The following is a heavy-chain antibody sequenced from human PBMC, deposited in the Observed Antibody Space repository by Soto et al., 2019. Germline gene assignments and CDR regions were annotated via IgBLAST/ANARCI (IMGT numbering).Heavy chain of an antibody. V-gene: IGHV3-30*18. CDR2: ISYDGSDK. Sequence: QVQLVESGGGVVQPGSSLGLSCAASGFTFSTYAMHGVPQAPGKGLEGVAVISYDGSDKYYADSVKGRFTISRDNSKNTLNLQMNSLRADDTAVYYCAKALGELSPESYDYWGQGTLITVSS. J-gene: IGHJ4*02. CDR1: GFTFSTYA. CDR3: AKALGELSPESYDY. D-gene: IGHD3-16*02.